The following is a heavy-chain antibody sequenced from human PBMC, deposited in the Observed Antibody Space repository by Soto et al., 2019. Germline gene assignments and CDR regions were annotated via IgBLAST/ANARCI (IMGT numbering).Heavy chain of an antibody. D-gene: IGHD6-13*01. CDR2: ISYDGSNK. CDR3: ARDKYSSSWDYYYYGMDV. J-gene: IGHJ6*02. CDR1: GFTFSSYA. V-gene: IGHV3-30-3*01. Sequence: PGGSLRLSCAASGFTFSSYAMHWVRQAPGKGPEWVAVISYDGSNKYYADSVKGRFTISRDNSKNTLYLQMNSLRAEDTAVYYCARDKYSSSWDYYYYGMDVWGQGTTVTVSS.